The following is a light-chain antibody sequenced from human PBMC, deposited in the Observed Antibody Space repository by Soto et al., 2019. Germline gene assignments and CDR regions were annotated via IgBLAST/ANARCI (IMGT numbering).Light chain of an antibody. Sequence: DIQMTQAPSTLSASEGDRVTITCRASQSISSWLAWYQQKPGKATKLLIYKASSLESGVPSRFSGSGSGTEFTLTISSLQPDDFATYYCHQYNSYPYTFGQGTKLEIK. V-gene: IGKV1-5*03. CDR2: KAS. J-gene: IGKJ2*01. CDR3: HQYNSYPYT. CDR1: QSISSW.